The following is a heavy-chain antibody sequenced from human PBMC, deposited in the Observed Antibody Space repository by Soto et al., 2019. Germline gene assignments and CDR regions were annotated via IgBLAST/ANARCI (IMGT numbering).Heavy chain of an antibody. V-gene: IGHV1-46*01. D-gene: IGHD6-13*01. Sequence: VASVKVSCKASGYTFTSYYMHWVRQAPGQGLEWMGIINPSGGSTSYAQKFQGRVTMTRDTSTSTVYMELSSLRSEDTAVYYCASPIAAAGNGYYYYGMDVWGQGTTVTVSS. CDR2: INPSGGST. CDR3: ASPIAAAGNGYYYYGMDV. CDR1: GYTFTSYY. J-gene: IGHJ6*02.